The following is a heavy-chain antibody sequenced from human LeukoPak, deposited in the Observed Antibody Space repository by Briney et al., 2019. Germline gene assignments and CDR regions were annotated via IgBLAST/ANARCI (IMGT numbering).Heavy chain of an antibody. CDR1: GGSINSRSYY. Sequence: PSETLSLTCTVSGGSINSRSYYWGWIRQPPGKGLEWIGSIYYSGNTYYNPSLKSRVTISVDTSKNQFSLKVSSVTAADTAVYYCARHFRYFDYWGQGTLVTVPS. V-gene: IGHV4-39*01. D-gene: IGHD3-9*01. J-gene: IGHJ4*02. CDR3: ARHFRYFDY. CDR2: IYYSGNT.